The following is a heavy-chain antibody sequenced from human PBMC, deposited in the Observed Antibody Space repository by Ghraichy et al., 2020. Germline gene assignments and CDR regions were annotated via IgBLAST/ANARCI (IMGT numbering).Heavy chain of an antibody. D-gene: IGHD6-13*01. V-gene: IGHV4-34*01. CDR1: NGPFDSYY. J-gene: IGHJ4*02. CDR2: INHSGST. CDR3: ARGRKSSQQLVPLPFDY. Sequence: SETLSLTCAVYNGPFDSYYWSWIRHPPGKGLEWIGEINHSGSTNYNPSLRSRVTISVDRSKNQFSLRLSSVTAADTAVYYCARGRKSSQQLVPLPFDYWGQGTLVTVSS.